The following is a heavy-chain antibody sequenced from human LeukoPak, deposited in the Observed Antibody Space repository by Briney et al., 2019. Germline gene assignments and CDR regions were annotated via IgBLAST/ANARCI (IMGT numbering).Heavy chain of an antibody. V-gene: IGHV4-30-2*01. Sequence: SETLSLTCTVSGGSISSGGYYWSWIRQPPGKGLEWIGYIYHSGSTYYNPSLKSRVTISVDTFKNQFSLKLSSVTAADTAVYYCARSLQRAGGYYYFYMDVWGKGTTVTVSS. CDR1: GGSISSGGYY. J-gene: IGHJ6*03. CDR3: ARSLQRAGGYYYFYMDV. CDR2: IYHSGST. D-gene: IGHD3-16*01.